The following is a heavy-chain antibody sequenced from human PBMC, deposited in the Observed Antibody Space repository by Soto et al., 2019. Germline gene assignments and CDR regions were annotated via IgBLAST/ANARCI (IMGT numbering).Heavy chain of an antibody. V-gene: IGHV3-23*01. D-gene: IGHD3-22*01. J-gene: IGHJ4*02. Sequence: GGSLRLSCAASGFTFSSYAMSWVRQAPGKGLEWVSAISGSGGSTYYADSVKGRFTISSDNPKNTLYLQMNSLRAEDTAVYYCAKQGGGYYYFDYWGQGTLVPVSS. CDR2: ISGSGGST. CDR1: GFTFSSYA. CDR3: AKQGGGYYYFDY.